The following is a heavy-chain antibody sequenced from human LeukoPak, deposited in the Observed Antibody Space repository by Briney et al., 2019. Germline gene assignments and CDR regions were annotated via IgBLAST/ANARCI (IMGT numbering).Heavy chain of an antibody. Sequence: ASVKISCKVSGYTFTDYYMHWVQQAPGKGLEWMGLVDPEDGETIHAEKFQGRVTITADTSTDTAYMELSSLRSEDTAVYYCAPTLGAIFGVVPHWGQGTLVTVSS. CDR3: APTLGAIFGVVPH. J-gene: IGHJ4*02. D-gene: IGHD3-3*01. CDR2: VDPEDGET. V-gene: IGHV1-69-2*01. CDR1: GYTFTDYY.